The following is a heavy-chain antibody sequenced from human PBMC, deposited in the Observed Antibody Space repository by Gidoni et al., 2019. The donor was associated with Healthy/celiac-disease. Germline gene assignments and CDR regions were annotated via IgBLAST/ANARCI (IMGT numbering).Heavy chain of an antibody. CDR3: ARDKDFWSGLGWRRRNYGMDV. CDR1: GYPFTSYA. CDR2: INAGNGNT. J-gene: IGHJ6*02. V-gene: IGHV1-3*01. Sequence: VQLVPSGAAAKKPAASVQVSCHASGYPFTSYAMHWVRQAPGQRLEWMGWINAGNGNTKYSQKFQGRVTMTRDTSASTAYMGLSSLRSEDTAVYYCARDKDFWSGLGWRRRNYGMDVWGQGTTVTVSS. D-gene: IGHD3-3*01.